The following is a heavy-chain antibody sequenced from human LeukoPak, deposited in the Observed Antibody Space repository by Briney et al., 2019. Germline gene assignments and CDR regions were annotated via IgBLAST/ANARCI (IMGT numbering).Heavy chain of an antibody. CDR2: ISSSGSTI. D-gene: IGHD1-26*01. CDR3: ARDTPRGVGGDDAFDI. V-gene: IGHV3-11*04. Sequence: GGSLRLSCAASGFTFSDYYMSWIRQAPGKGLEWVSYISSSGSTIYYADSVKGRFTISRDNAKNSLYLQMNSLRAEDTAVYCCARDTPRGVGGDDAFDIWGQGTMVTVSS. J-gene: IGHJ3*02. CDR1: GFTFSDYY.